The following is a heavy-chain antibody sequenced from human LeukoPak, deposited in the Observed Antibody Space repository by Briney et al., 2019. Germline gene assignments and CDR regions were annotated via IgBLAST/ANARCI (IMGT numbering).Heavy chain of an antibody. CDR2: ITDSGGNT. V-gene: IGHV3-23*01. Sequence: GGSLRLSCAASEFTFSTYAMSWVRQAPGKGLEWVSAITDSGGNTYYAAPVKGRFTISRDNSKNTLYLQMNSLRAEDTAVYYCAKRGGDGNPHDYWGQGTLVTVSS. D-gene: IGHD3-16*01. J-gene: IGHJ4*02. CDR3: AKRGGDGNPHDY. CDR1: EFTFSTYA.